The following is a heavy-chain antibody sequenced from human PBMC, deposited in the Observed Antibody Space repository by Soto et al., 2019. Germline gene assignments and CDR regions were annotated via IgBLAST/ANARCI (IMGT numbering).Heavy chain of an antibody. CDR1: GGTFSSYT. CDR2: IIPVLGIA. Sequence: QVQLVQSGAEVKKPGSSVKVSCKASGGTFSSYTISWVRQAPGQGLEWMGRIIPVLGIANYAQKFQGRVTITADKSTSTAYMELNSLRSEDTAVYYYAKGGYCSGGSCYQYFDYWGQGTLVTVSS. J-gene: IGHJ4*02. D-gene: IGHD2-15*01. V-gene: IGHV1-69*02. CDR3: AKGGYCSGGSCYQYFDY.